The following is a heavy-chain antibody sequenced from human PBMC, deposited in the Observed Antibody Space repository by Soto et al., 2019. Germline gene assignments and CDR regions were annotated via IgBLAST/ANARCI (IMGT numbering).Heavy chain of an antibody. V-gene: IGHV4-39*01. J-gene: IGHJ4*02. CDR2: IYYSGST. CDR1: GGSISSGGYY. D-gene: IGHD3-10*01. Sequence: SETLSLTCTVSGGSISSGGYYWSWIRQHPGKGLEWIGYIYYSGSTYYNPSLKSRVTISVDTAKNQFSLKLSSVTAADTAVYYCARQYYFGSGSYYHRPFDFRGQGTLVTVSS. CDR3: ARQYYFGSGSYYHRPFDF.